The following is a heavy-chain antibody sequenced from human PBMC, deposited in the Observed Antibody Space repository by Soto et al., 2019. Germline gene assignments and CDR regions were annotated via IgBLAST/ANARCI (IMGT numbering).Heavy chain of an antibody. Sequence: GESLKISCKGSGCRFISYWIGWVRQMPGKGLEWMGIIYPGDSDTRYSPSFQGQVTISADKSITTAYLQWSSLKASDTAMYYCATRTMTTVTTAAFDIWGQGTMVTVSS. CDR2: IYPGDSDT. CDR1: GCRFISYW. CDR3: ATRTMTTVTTAAFDI. J-gene: IGHJ3*02. D-gene: IGHD4-17*01. V-gene: IGHV5-51*01.